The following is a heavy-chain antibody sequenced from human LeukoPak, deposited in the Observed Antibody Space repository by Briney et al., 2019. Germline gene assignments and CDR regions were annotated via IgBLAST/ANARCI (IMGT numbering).Heavy chain of an antibody. J-gene: IGHJ4*02. CDR3: TKDRRGPAAGTWYFDS. CDR2: VSRSGGAT. CDR1: GFSFTSYA. Sequence: PGGSLRLSCAASGFSFTSYAMSWVRQAQGKGLEWVSAVSRSGGATYYADSVRGRFTISRDDSKNTAYLQLNSLRAGDTAIYYCTKDRRGPAAGTWYFDSWGQGTLVTVSS. D-gene: IGHD6-13*01. V-gene: IGHV3-23*01.